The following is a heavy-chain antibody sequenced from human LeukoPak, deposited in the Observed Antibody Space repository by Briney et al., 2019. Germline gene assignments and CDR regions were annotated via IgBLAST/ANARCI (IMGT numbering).Heavy chain of an antibody. V-gene: IGHV4-39*01. D-gene: IGHD3-22*01. Sequence: SESLSLTCSVSGASIGSSNNCWAWIRQPPGKGLEWFVSIYYTGSTYYNPSLKCPVTISVDTSKNQFSLKLSSSTTAHTAVYYCASTYYYDSSGPYWGQGTLVTVSS. J-gene: IGHJ4*02. CDR3: ASTYYYDSSGPY. CDR2: IYYTGST. CDR1: GASIGSSNNC.